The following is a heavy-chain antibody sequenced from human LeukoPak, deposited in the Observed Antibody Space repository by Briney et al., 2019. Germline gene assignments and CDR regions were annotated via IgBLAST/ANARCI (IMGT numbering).Heavy chain of an antibody. CDR3: ARGSYFYDSSVYYYVY. D-gene: IGHD3-22*01. Sequence: GGSLRLSCAASGFTFSSYAMHWVRQAPGKGLEWVAVISYDGSNKYYADSVKGRFTISRDNSKNTLYLQMNSLRAEDTAVYYCARGSYFYDSSVYYYVYWGQGTLVTVSS. CDR1: GFTFSSYA. CDR2: ISYDGSNK. V-gene: IGHV3-30*04. J-gene: IGHJ4*02.